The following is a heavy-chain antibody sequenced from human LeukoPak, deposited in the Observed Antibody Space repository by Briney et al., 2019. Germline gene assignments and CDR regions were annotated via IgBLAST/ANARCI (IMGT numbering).Heavy chain of an antibody. J-gene: IGHJ3*02. Sequence: SLQISCKGFEFSLINYWIAWARQMPWKGLKWIALISPCTPDTRYRPSFQGQVTISADKSISTAYVQLRSLKASDTCIYYCAMLFSPPYCGSAPCTFDIWGQGTMVTVSS. V-gene: IGHV5-51*01. CDR1: EFSLINYW. CDR2: ISPCTPDT. CDR3: AMLFSPPYCGSAPCTFDI. D-gene: IGHD2-21*01.